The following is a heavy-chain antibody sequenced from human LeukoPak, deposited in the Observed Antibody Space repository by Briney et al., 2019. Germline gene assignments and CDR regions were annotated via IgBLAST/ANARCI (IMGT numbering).Heavy chain of an antibody. Sequence: PSDTLSLTCTVSGGSISRSSSYWGWIRQPPGKGLEWILSIYYSGSTYYNPSLKSRVTISMDTSKNQFSLKLSSVTAADTAVYYCARRIAAAGTIFFDYWGQGTLVTVSS. D-gene: IGHD6-13*01. CDR2: IYYSGST. CDR3: ARRIAAAGTIFFDY. V-gene: IGHV4-39*01. CDR1: GGSISRSSSY. J-gene: IGHJ4*02.